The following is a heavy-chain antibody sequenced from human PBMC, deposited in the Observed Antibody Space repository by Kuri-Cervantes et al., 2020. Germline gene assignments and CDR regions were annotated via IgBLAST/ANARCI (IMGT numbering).Heavy chain of an antibody. Sequence: SVKVSCKASGYTFGNYGISRVRQAPGQGLEWMGGIIPIFGTANYAQKFQGRVTITADESTSTAYMELSSLRSEDTAVYYCARLYGSGAAFDYWGQGTLVTVSS. CDR1: GYTFGNYG. J-gene: IGHJ4*02. CDR2: IIPIFGTA. D-gene: IGHD3-10*01. CDR3: ARLYGSGAAFDY. V-gene: IGHV1-69*13.